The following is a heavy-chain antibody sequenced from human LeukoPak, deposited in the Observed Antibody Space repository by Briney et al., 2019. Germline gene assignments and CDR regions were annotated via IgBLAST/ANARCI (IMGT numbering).Heavy chain of an antibody. J-gene: IGHJ4*02. CDR2: IYYSGST. Sequence: SETLSLTCTVSGGSISSSSYYWGWIRQPPGKGLEWIGNIYYSGSTYYNPSLKSRVTISVDTSKNQFSLNLSSVTAADTAVYYCATRKKSSGWAIDYWGQGTLVTVSS. V-gene: IGHV4-39*07. D-gene: IGHD6-19*01. CDR3: ATRKKSSGWAIDY. CDR1: GGSISSSSYY.